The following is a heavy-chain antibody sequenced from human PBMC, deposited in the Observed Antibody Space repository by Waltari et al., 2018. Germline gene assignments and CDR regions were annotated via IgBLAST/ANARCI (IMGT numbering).Heavy chain of an antibody. J-gene: IGHJ5*02. V-gene: IGHV4-59*11. D-gene: IGHD1-7*01. CDR2: IYYSGST. CDR3: ARADAGWNYVRGWFDP. Sequence: QVQLQESGPGLVKPSETLSLTCTVSGGSISSHYWSWIRQPPGKGLEWIGYIYYSGSTNYNPSLKSRVTISVDTSKNQFSLKLSSVTAADTAVYYCARADAGWNYVRGWFDPWGQGTLVTVSS. CDR1: GGSISSHY.